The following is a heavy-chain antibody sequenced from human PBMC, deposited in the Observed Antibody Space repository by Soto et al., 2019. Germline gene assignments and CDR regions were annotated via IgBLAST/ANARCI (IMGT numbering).Heavy chain of an antibody. CDR3: ARSSGPRVYYGLDV. J-gene: IGHJ6*02. Sequence: GGSLRLSCAASGFTFSSYAMSWVRQAPGKGLEWVSAISGSGGSTYYADSVKGRFTISRDISKDTLYLQMISLRAEDTAVYYCARSSGPRVYYGLDVWGQGTMVTVSS. CDR2: ISGSGGST. V-gene: IGHV3-23*01. CDR1: GFTFSSYA. D-gene: IGHD6-19*01.